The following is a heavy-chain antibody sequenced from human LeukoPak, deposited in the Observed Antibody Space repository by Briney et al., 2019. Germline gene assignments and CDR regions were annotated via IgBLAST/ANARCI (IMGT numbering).Heavy chain of an antibody. CDR3: ARGTIYDSSGYYYVRVPYYLDY. CDR1: GFTFSTYA. CDR2: ISYDGNNK. V-gene: IGHV3-30*04. J-gene: IGHJ4*02. D-gene: IGHD3-22*01. Sequence: GGSLRLSCAASGFTFSTYAMHWVRQAPGKGLEWVTVISYDGNNKYYADSVKGRFTISRDSSKNTLYLQMNSLRAEDTALYYCARGTIYDSSGYYYVRVPYYLDYWGQGTLVTVSS.